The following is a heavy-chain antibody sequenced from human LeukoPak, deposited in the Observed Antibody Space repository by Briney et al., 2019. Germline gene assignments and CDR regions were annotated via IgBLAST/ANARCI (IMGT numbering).Heavy chain of an antibody. J-gene: IGHJ6*03. CDR3: ARPQKLPYYYIDV. Sequence: GGSLRLSCAASGFTFNTYSMSWVRQAPGKGLEWVSSMTGINTYIYYGDSVKGRFTISRDNAKKSLYLQMNSLRAEDTAVYYCARPQKLPYYYIDVWGKGTTVTVSS. V-gene: IGHV3-21*01. D-gene: IGHD2-21*01. CDR1: GFTFNTYS. CDR2: MTGINTYI.